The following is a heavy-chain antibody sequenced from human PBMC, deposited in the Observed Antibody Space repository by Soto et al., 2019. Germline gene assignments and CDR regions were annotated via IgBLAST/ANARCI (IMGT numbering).Heavy chain of an antibody. CDR2: INPNSGGT. D-gene: IGHD2-15*01. CDR1: GYTFTGYY. Sequence: ASVKVSCKASGYTFTGYYMHWVRQAPGQGLEWMGWINPNSGGTSYAQKFQGWVTMTRDTSISRAYMELSSLRCEDTAVYYCASLPRPNRDIVVVVAATWGYYYYAMDVWGQGTSVTVSS. CDR3: ASLPRPNRDIVVVVAATWGYYYYAMDV. V-gene: IGHV1-2*04. J-gene: IGHJ6*02.